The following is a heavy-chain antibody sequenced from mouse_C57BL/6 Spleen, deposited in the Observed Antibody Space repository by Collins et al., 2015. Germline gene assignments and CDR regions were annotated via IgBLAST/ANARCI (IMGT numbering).Heavy chain of an antibody. V-gene: IGHV5-9-1*01. Sequence: EVMLVESGGGLVEPGGSLKLSCAASGFTFSSYAMSWVRQTPEKRLEWVATISSGGSYTYYPDSVKGRFTISRDNAKNTLYLQMSSLRSEDTAMYYCARRDFWGQGTTLTVSS. CDR3: ARRDF. CDR2: ISSGGSYT. CDR1: GFTFSSYA. J-gene: IGHJ2*01.